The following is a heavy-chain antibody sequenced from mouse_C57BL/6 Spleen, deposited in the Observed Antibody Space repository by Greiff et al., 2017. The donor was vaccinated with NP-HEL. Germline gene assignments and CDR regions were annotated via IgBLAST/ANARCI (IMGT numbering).Heavy chain of an antibody. J-gene: IGHJ4*01. CDR3: ARDGSSLYYAMDY. D-gene: IGHD1-1*01. V-gene: IGHV1-7*01. Sequence: VQLQQSGAELAKPGASVTLSCKASGYTFTSYWMHWVKQRPGQGLEWIGYINPSSGYTKYNQKFKDKATLTADKSTSTAYMQLSSLTYEDSAVYYCARDGSSLYYAMDYWGQGTSVTVSS. CDR1: GYTFTSYW. CDR2: INPSSGYT.